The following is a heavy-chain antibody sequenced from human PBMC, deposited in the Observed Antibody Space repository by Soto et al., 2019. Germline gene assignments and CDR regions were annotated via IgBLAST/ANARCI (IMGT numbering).Heavy chain of an antibody. J-gene: IGHJ5*02. CDR1: GFTFSSYS. CDR3: ASRGGYNWNEPSDP. D-gene: IGHD1-20*01. V-gene: IGHV3-21*01. Sequence: GGSLRLSCAASGFTFSSYSMNWVRQAPGKGLEWVSSISSSSSYIYYADSVKGRFTISRDNAKNSLYLQMNSLRAEDTAVYYCASRGGYNWNEPSDPWGQGTLVTVSA. CDR2: ISSSSSYI.